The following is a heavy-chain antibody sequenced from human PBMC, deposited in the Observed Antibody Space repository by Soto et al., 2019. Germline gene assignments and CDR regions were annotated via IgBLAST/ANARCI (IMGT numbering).Heavy chain of an antibody. V-gene: IGHV1-69*13. CDR3: ARGSDSGSPPDY. J-gene: IGHJ4*02. Sequence: GASLKVSCKASGGTFSSYAISWVRQAPGQGLEWMGGIIPIFGTANYAQKFQGRVTITADESTSTAYMELSSLRSEDTAVYYCARGSDSGSPPDYWGQGTLVNVSS. CDR1: GGTFSSYA. CDR2: IIPIFGTA. D-gene: IGHD1-26*01.